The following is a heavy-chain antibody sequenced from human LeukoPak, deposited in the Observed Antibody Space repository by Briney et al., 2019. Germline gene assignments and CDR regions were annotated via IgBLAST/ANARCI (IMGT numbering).Heavy chain of an antibody. Sequence: GASVKVSCKAPGYTFTSYDINWVRQATGQGLEWMGWMNPNSGNTGYAQKFQGRVTMTRNTSISTAYMELSSLRSEDTAMYYCARRRDSSSWYLAFDIWGQGTMVTVSS. J-gene: IGHJ3*02. CDR2: MNPNSGNT. CDR1: GYTFTSYD. V-gene: IGHV1-8*01. D-gene: IGHD6-13*01. CDR3: ARRRDSSSWYLAFDI.